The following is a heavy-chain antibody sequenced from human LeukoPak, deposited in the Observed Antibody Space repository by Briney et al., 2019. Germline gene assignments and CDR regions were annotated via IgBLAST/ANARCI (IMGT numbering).Heavy chain of an antibody. J-gene: IGHJ6*03. CDR1: GFTFSTYS. V-gene: IGHV3-48*04. CDR3: ARENPYYYYYMDV. CDR2: ISSSSSTI. Sequence: PGGSLRLSCGASGFTFSTYSMNWVRQAPGKGLEWVSYISSSSSTIYYADSVKGRFTISRDNAKNSLFLQMNSLRAEDTAVYYCARENPYYYYYMDVWGKGTTVTVSS.